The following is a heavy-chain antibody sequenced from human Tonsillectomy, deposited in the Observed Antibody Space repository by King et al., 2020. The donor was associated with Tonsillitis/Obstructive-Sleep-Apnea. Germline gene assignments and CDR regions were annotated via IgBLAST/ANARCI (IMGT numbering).Heavy chain of an antibody. CDR1: GYSFTTYW. CDR3: ARRRDAHKWDAFDI. V-gene: IGHV5-51*01. CDR2: IYPDDSDT. D-gene: IGHD5-24*01. Sequence: VQLVESGAEVKKPGESLKISCKGSGYSFTTYWIGWVRQMPGKGLEWMGIIYPDDSDTRYSPSFQGQVTISADKSISTAYLQWSSLKASDTAMYYCARRRDAHKWDAFDIWGQGTMITVSS. J-gene: IGHJ3*02.